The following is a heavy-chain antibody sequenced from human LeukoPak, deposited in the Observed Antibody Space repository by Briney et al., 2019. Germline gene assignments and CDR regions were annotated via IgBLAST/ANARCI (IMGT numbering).Heavy chain of an antibody. Sequence: GGSLRLSCAASGFTVSSNYMSWVRQAPGKGLEWVSVIYSGGSTYYADSVKGRFTISRDNSKNTLYLQMNSLRAEDTAVYYCARDGDYGDSYFDYWGQGTLVTVSS. CDR3: ARDGDYGDSYFDY. J-gene: IGHJ4*02. CDR2: IYSGGST. CDR1: GFTVSSNY. V-gene: IGHV3-66*01. D-gene: IGHD4-17*01.